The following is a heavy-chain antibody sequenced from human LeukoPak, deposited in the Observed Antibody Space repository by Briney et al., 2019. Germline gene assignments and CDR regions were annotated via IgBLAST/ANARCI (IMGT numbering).Heavy chain of an antibody. CDR2: INPSGGST. CDR3: ARVGHLPYDFWSGYYKEYFDY. V-gene: IGHV1-46*01. D-gene: IGHD3-3*01. CDR1: GYTFTSYY. J-gene: IGHJ4*02. Sequence: GASVKVSCKASGYTFTSYYMHWVRQAPGQGLEWMGIINPSGGSTSYAQKFQGRVTMTRDTSTSTVYMELSSLRSEDTAVYYCARVGHLPYDFWSGYYKEYFDYWGQGTLVTVSS.